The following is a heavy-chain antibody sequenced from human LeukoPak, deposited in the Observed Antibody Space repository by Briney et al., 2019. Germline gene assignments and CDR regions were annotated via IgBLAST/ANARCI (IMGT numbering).Heavy chain of an antibody. V-gene: IGHV3-66*01. CDR3: ARTPTDYYDSSGYPVYFDY. Sequence: PGGSLRLSCAASGFTVSSNYMSWVRQAPGKGLEWVSIIYSGGSTYYADSVKGRFTIYRDNSKNTLYIQMNSLRAEDTAVYYCARTPTDYYDSSGYPVYFDYWGQGTLVTVSS. D-gene: IGHD3-22*01. CDR1: GFTVSSNY. CDR2: IYSGGST. J-gene: IGHJ4*02.